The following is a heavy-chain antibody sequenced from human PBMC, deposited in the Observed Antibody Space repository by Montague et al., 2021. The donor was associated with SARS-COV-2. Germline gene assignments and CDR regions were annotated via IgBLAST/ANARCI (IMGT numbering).Heavy chain of an antibody. Sequence: TLSLTCTVSGGSISSGSYYWGWIRQPAGKGLEWIGRISISGSTNYNPSLKSRVTMPVDTSKNKFSLKLSTVTAADTAVYYCARDIAVAGLFDYWGQGTLVTVSS. CDR1: GGSISSGSYY. CDR2: ISISGST. J-gene: IGHJ4*02. CDR3: ARDIAVAGLFDY. D-gene: IGHD6-19*01. V-gene: IGHV4-61*02.